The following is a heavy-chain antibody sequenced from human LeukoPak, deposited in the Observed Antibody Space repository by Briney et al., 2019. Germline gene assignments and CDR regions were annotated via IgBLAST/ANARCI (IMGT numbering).Heavy chain of an antibody. J-gene: IGHJ6*03. Sequence: ASVKVSCKASGYSFTSYDINWVRQATGQGLEWMGWMNANSGNTGNAQKFQGRVTMTRNTSISTAYMELSTLRSEDTAVYHCARGFRARVVATTTYYYYMDVWGKGTTVTVSS. CDR1: GYSFTSYD. V-gene: IGHV1-8*01. D-gene: IGHD5-12*01. CDR2: MNANSGNT. CDR3: ARGFRARVVATTTYYYYMDV.